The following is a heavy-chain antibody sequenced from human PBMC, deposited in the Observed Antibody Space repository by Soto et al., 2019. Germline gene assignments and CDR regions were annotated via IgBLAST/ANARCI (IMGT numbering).Heavy chain of an antibody. CDR3: ARGGAWTPEGLGY. Sequence: QVQLVESGGGVVQPGRSLRLSCAASGFTFSSFAMHWVRQAPGKGLEWLAVISSDVVNYYYSESVKGRFTISRDNSKNTLYLQMNSLKNEDTAVYYCARGGAWTPEGLGYWGQGTLVTVSS. D-gene: IGHD2-15*01. J-gene: IGHJ4*02. CDR1: GFTFSSFA. V-gene: IGHV3-30-3*01. CDR2: ISSDVVNY.